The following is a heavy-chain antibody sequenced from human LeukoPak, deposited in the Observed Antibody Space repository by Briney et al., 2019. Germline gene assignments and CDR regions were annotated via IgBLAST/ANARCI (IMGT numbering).Heavy chain of an antibody. Sequence: PSETLSLTCTVSGGSISSSSYYWGWIRQPPGKGLEWIGYIYYSGTTYYSPSLKSRISIAVDTSKNQFSLRLSSVTAADTAVYYCARGRVGYSSGFLFWGQGTLVTVSS. CDR3: ARGRVGYSSGFLF. CDR1: GGSISSSSYY. CDR2: IYYSGTT. J-gene: IGHJ4*02. V-gene: IGHV4-61*05. D-gene: IGHD6-19*01.